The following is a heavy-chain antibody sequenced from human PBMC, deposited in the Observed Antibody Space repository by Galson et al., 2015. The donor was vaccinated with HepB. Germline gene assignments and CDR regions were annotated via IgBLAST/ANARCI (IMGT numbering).Heavy chain of an antibody. CDR3: AKTDCSSASCRLGRLGENTRSPFDY. CDR1: GFSFSNFA. J-gene: IGHJ4*02. D-gene: IGHD2-2*01. Sequence: SLRLSCAGSGFSFSNFAMNWVRQAPGRGLEWISTFSGGGITAYYAASVKGRFTVSRDNSKNTLFLQMNSLRVEDTAVYYCAKTDCSSASCRLGRLGENTRSPFDYWGRGTLVTVSS. V-gene: IGHV3-23*01. CDR2: FSGGGITA.